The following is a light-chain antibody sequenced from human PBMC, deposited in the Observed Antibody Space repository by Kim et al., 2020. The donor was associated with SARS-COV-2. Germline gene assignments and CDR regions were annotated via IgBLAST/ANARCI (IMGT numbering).Light chain of an antibody. CDR3: QKYNGAPLT. J-gene: IGKJ1*01. CDR2: DAS. V-gene: IGKV1-27*01. CDR1: QCISSN. Sequence: GDRFPLTCRARQCISSNVAGSQPTPGDVPNLLFYDASALLSGVPSRFSGSGSGTDFTLTISSLQPEDVATYYRQKYNGAPLTFGQGTKVDIK.